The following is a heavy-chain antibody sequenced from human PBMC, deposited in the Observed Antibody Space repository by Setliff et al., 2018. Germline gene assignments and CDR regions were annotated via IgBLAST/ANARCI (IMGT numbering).Heavy chain of an antibody. J-gene: IGHJ4*01. Sequence: PSETLSLTCTVSGGSISSRSYYWGWIRQPPGKGLEWIGSIYHSGSSYYNPSLRSRVTISVDTSKNQFSLILRSVTAADTAVYYYCRFWSGYYKNDFWGHGTLVTVSS. D-gene: IGHD6-25*01. CDR1: GGSISSRSYY. CDR2: IYHSGSS. CDR3: CRFWSGYYKNDF. V-gene: IGHV4-39*07.